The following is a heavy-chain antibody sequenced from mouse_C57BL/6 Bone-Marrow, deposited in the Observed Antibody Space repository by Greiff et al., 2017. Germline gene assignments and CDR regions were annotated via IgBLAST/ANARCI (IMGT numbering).Heavy chain of an antibody. CDR2: ISYDGSN. Sequence: ESGPGLVKPSQSLSLTCSVTGYSIPSGYYWNWIRQFPGNKLEWMGYISYDGSNNYNPSLKNRISITRDTSKNQLFLKLNSVTTEDTATYYCARDNWDYFDYWGQGTTLTVSS. V-gene: IGHV3-6*01. D-gene: IGHD4-1*01. CDR1: GYSIPSGYY. CDR3: ARDNWDYFDY. J-gene: IGHJ2*01.